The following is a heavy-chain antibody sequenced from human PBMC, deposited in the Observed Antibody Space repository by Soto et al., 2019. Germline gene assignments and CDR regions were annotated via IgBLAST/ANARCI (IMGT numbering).Heavy chain of an antibody. Sequence: SETLSLTCAVSGGSISSSNWWSWVRQPPGKRLEWIGEIYHSGSTNYNPSLKSRVTISVDKSKNQFSLKLSSVTAADTAVYYCARVSGSYYYGMDVWGQGTTVTVS. D-gene: IGHD1-26*01. CDR3: ARVSGSYYYGMDV. J-gene: IGHJ6*02. CDR1: GGSISSSNW. V-gene: IGHV4-4*02. CDR2: IYHSGST.